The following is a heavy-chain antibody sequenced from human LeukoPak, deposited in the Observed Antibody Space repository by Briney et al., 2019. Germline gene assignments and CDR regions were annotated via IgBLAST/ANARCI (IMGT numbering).Heavy chain of an antibody. J-gene: IGHJ4*02. D-gene: IGHD3-10*01. Sequence: GGSLRLSCAASGFTFGSYSMNWVRQAPGKGLEWVSYISSSSSTIFYADSVEGRFTISRDNAKNSLYLQMNSLRVDESAVYYCARTTGTISDDFDYWGQGTLVTVSS. CDR1: GFTFGSYS. V-gene: IGHV3-48*04. CDR2: ISSSSSTI. CDR3: ARTTGTISDDFDY.